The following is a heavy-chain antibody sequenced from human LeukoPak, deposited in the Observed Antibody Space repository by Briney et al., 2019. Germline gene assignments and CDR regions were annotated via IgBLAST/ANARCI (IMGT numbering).Heavy chain of an antibody. CDR3: AKEVPNDYGGNWDY. V-gene: IGHV3-21*04. CDR1: GFTFSSYS. Sequence: PGGSLRLSCAASGFTFSSYSMNWVRQAPGKGLEWVSSISSSSSYIYYADSVKGRFTISRDNAKNSLYLQMNSLRAEDTAVYYCAKEVPNDYGGNWDYWGQGTLVTVSS. D-gene: IGHD4-23*01. J-gene: IGHJ4*02. CDR2: ISSSSSYI.